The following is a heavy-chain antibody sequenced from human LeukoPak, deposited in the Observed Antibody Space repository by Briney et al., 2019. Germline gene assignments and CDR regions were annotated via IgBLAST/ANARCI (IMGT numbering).Heavy chain of an antibody. J-gene: IGHJ4*02. CDR1: GFTFTNYL. CDR2: IRRDGTIT. Sequence: GGSLRLSSAASGFTFTNYLMHWVRQAPGQGLVWVSRIRRDGTITSYADSVKGRFTISRDKAKNTLYLQMNSLRAEDTAVYHCAKALGDVGWWGQGTLVTVSS. V-gene: IGHV3-74*01. CDR3: AKALGDVGW. D-gene: IGHD6-19*01.